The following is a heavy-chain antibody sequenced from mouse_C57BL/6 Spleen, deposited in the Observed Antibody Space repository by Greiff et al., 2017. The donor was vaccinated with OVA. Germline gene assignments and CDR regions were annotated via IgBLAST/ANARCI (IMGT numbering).Heavy chain of an antibody. Sequence: QVQLQQPGAELVRPGTSVKLSCKASGYTFTSYWMHWVKQRPGQGLEWIGVIDPSDSYTNYNQKFKGKATLTVDTSSSTAYMQLSSLTSEDSAVDYCAETAQATYYFDDWGQGTTLTVSS. D-gene: IGHD3-2*02. J-gene: IGHJ2*01. CDR3: AETAQATYYFDD. CDR2: IDPSDSYT. CDR1: GYTFTSYW. V-gene: IGHV1-59*01.